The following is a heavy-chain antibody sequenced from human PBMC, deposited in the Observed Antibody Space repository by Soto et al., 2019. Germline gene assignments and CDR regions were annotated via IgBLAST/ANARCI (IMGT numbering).Heavy chain of an antibody. J-gene: IGHJ6*04. CDR3: SRDREAGYTFYYGMEV. V-gene: IGHV4-4*07. Sequence: PSETLSLTCSVSGADINTYSWTWIRQPAGKGLEWIGRIYTSASINYNPSLKGRVTLSVDTSTNQVSLRLASVTAADTAIYYCSRDREAGYTFYYGMEVWGEGTTVIVSA. D-gene: IGHD5-12*01. CDR1: GADINTYS. CDR2: IYTSASI.